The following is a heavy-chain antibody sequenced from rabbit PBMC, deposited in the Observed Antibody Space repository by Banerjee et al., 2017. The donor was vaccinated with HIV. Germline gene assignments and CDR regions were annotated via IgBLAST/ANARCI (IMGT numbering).Heavy chain of an antibody. CDR2: IYAGSGGYT. J-gene: IGHJ4*01. D-gene: IGHD6-1*01. CDR3: AQEYVSYGGAGYGYVNL. CDR1: GLDLSSSYW. V-gene: IGHV1S45*01. Sequence: QEQLVEYGGDLVQPEGSLTVTCKASGLDLSSSYWICWVRQAPGKGLEWIACIYAGSGGYTYYASWAKGRFTISRTSSTTVTLQMTSLTAADTATYFCAQEYVSYGGAGYGYVNLRGPGTLVTVS.